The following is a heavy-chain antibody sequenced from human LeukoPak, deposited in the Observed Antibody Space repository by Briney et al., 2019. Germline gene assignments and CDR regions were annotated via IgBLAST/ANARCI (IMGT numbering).Heavy chain of an antibody. D-gene: IGHD2-21*02. CDR3: ARGESSDCTCIDY. J-gene: IGHJ4*02. CDR2: IHGDGST. Sequence: GGSLRLSCAASGFTFSSRYMSWVRQAPGKGLEWVSVIHGDGSTYYADSVKGRFTIPRDNSKNTLYLQMNSLRAEDTAVYYCARGESSDCTCIDYWGQGTLVSVSS. V-gene: IGHV3-53*01. CDR1: GFTFSSRY.